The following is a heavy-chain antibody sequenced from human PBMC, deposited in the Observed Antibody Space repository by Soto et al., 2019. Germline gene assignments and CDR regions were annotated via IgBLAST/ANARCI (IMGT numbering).Heavy chain of an antibody. J-gene: IGHJ4*02. CDR3: AREQSGRRSLDS. CDR1: GFTFSHCS. V-gene: IGHV3-11*06. Sequence: QVQLVESGGGLVKPGESLRLSCAASGFTFSHCSMTWIRQAPGKGLEWVSYISSSGSYTNYADSLQGRFIVSRDSARNSFFLQMHSLRADDTAVYYCAREQSGRRSLDSWGQGTLVTVSS. D-gene: IGHD1-26*01. CDR2: ISSSGSYT.